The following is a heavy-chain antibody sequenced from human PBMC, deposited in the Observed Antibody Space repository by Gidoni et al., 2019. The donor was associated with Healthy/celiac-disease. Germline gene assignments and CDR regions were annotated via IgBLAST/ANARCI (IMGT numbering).Heavy chain of an antibody. CDR3: TTPFDDSSGATATLFDY. CDR2: IKSKTDGGTT. CDR1: GFTFSNAW. J-gene: IGHJ4*02. D-gene: IGHD3-22*01. Sequence: EVQLVESGGGLVKPGGSLRLSCAASGFTFSNAWMSWVRQAPGKGLEWVGRIKSKTDGGTTDYAAPVKGRFTISRDDSKNTLYLQMNSLKTEDTAVYYCTTPFDDSSGATATLFDYWGQGTLVTVSS. V-gene: IGHV3-15*01.